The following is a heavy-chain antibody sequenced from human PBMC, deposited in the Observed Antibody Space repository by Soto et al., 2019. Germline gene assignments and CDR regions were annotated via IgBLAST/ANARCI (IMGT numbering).Heavy chain of an antibody. D-gene: IGHD1-26*01. V-gene: IGHV1-58*01. Sequence: SVEVSCKASGFTFAGSAVQWERQARGQSLEWMGRSLFDRHNTKSAHKCTGRVTISWDVSTSTAFMELRSLRSEDTAVYYFATANTTSPFDYWGQGTLVTVSS. CDR3: ATANTTSPFDY. CDR1: GFTFAGSA. J-gene: IGHJ4*02. CDR2: SLFDRHNT.